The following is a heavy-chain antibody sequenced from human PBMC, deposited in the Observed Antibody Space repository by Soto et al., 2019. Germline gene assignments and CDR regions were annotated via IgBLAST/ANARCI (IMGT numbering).Heavy chain of an antibody. CDR3: ARHTAPLKNDY. Sequence: PVESLEISWTGSGYLFTSYWVRLCLEMPGKGLEWMGRIDPSDSYTNYSPSFQGHVTISADKSISTAYLQWSSLKASDTAMYYCARHTAPLKNDYWGQGTLVTVSS. CDR2: IDPSDSYT. CDR1: GYLFTSYW. D-gene: IGHD2-2*02. J-gene: IGHJ4*02. V-gene: IGHV5-10-1*01.